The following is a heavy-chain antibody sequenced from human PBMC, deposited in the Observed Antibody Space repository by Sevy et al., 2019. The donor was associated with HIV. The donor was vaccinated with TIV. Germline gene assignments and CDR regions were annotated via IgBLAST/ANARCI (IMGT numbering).Heavy chain of an antibody. V-gene: IGHV1-2*02. J-gene: IGHJ4*02. CDR3: SRVQRGGVPDY. CDR1: GYTFIAHY. CDR2: ISPDSGDT. Sequence: ASVKVSCTSSGYTFIAHYLHWVRQAPGQGLEWMGWISPDSGDTKYTEKFQGRVTMTRETSISTAYMELITLRSDDTAVYFCSRVQRGGVPDYWGQGTLVTVSS. D-gene: IGHD3-10*01.